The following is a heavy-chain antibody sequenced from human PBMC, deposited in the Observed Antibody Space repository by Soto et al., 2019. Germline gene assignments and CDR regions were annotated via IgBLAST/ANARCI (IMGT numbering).Heavy chain of an antibody. V-gene: IGHV3-23*01. CDR3: AKDWYEDY. CDR2: INTAGTT. J-gene: IGHJ4*02. Sequence: GGSLRLSCAASGFTFTTYAMTWVRQAPGKGLEWVSAINTAGTTYYADSVKGRFTISRDNAKNTLYLQMNGLRAEDTAVYYCAKDWYEDYWGQGTLVTVSS. CDR1: GFTFTTYA. D-gene: IGHD6-13*01.